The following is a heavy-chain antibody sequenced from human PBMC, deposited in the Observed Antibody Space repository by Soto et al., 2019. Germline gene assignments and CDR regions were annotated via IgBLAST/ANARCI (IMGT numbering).Heavy chain of an antibody. D-gene: IGHD3-22*01. CDR1: GGSISSSSYY. Sequence: SETPSLTCTVSGGSISSSSYYWGWIRQPPGRGLEWIGSIYYSGSTYYNPSLKSRVTISVDTSKNQFSLKLSSVTAADTAVYYCARYYDSRDPFDYWGQGTLVTVSS. J-gene: IGHJ4*02. V-gene: IGHV4-39*01. CDR3: ARYYDSRDPFDY. CDR2: IYYSGST.